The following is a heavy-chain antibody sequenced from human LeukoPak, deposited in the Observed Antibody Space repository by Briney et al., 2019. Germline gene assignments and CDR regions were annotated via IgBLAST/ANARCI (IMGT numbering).Heavy chain of an antibody. CDR3: AGGDVWFDP. J-gene: IGHJ5*02. Sequence: PSETLSLTCTVSGGSISSYYWSWIRQPPGKGLEWIGYIYYRGSTNYHPSLKSRLTISVDTSKNQFSLKLTAVDAADTAVYYCAGGDVWFDPWGEGTLVTVAS. CDR1: GGSISSYY. V-gene: IGHV4-59*01. CDR2: IYYRGST.